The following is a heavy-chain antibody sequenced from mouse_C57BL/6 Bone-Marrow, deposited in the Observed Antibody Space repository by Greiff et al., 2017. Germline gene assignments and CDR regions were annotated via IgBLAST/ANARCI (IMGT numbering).Heavy chain of an antibody. CDR2: IWSGGST. V-gene: IGHV2-2*01. CDR1: GFSLTSYG. CDR3: TSPDYAYAMDY. Sequence: VQLQESGPGLVQPSQSLSITCTVSGFSLTSYGVHWVRQSPGKGLEWLGVIWSGGSTDYNAAFISRLSISKDNSKSQVFFKMNILQADDTAIYYCTSPDYAYAMDYWVQGTSVTVSS. J-gene: IGHJ4*01. D-gene: IGHD1-1*01.